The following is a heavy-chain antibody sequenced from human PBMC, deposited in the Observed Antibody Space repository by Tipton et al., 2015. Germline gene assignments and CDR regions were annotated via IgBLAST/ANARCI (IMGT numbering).Heavy chain of an antibody. J-gene: IGHJ5*02. D-gene: IGHD3-22*01. Sequence: SLRLSCAASGFTLSDHYIDWVRQAPGKGLEWVGRSRNKANSYTTEYAASVKGRFSISRDDSKNSLNLQMNSLRTEDTAMYYCARGDYYDGSAYSPWSQGTLVTVSS. CDR2: SRNKANSYTT. V-gene: IGHV3-72*01. CDR1: GFTLSDHY. CDR3: ARGDYYDGSAYSP.